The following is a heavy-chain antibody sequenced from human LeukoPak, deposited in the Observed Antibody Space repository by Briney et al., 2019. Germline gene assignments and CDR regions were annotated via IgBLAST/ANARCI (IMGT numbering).Heavy chain of an antibody. J-gene: IGHJ4*02. CDR2: IYPGDSDT. V-gene: IGHV5-51*01. Sequence: GESLKISCKGSGYSFTSYWIGWVRQMPGKGLEWMGIIYPGDSDTRYSPSFQGQVTISADKSISTAYLQWSSLKASDTAMYYCARRATIFGVVMYYFDYWGQGTLVTVS. D-gene: IGHD3-3*01. CDR3: ARRATIFGVVMYYFDY. CDR1: GYSFTSYW.